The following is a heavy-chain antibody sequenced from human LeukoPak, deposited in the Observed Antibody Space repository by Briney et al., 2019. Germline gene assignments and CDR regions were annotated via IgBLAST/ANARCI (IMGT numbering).Heavy chain of an antibody. CDR1: GFTFSSYD. J-gene: IGHJ4*02. D-gene: IGHD3-22*01. CDR3: ARASHYYDSSPSDY. V-gene: IGHV3-33*01. Sequence: GRSLRLSCAASGFTFSSYDIHWVRQAPGKGLEWVAVIWYDGSNKYYADSVKGRFTIPRDNSKNTLYLQMNSLRVEDTAVYFCARASHYYDSSPSDYWGQGTLVTVSS. CDR2: IWYDGSNK.